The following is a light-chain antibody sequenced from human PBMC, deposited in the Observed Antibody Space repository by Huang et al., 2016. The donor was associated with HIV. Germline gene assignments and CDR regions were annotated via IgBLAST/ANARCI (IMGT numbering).Light chain of an antibody. Sequence: DIQMTQSPSSLSASLGDRVTITCRASQGISHSLAWYQQQPGKAPKLLLFAASRLESGVPSRFSGSVSGTDYTLTISSLQPEDFATYHCQQYHSLPWTFGQGTKVEIK. CDR1: QGISHS. J-gene: IGKJ1*01. CDR2: AAS. CDR3: QQYHSLPWT. V-gene: IGKV1-NL1*01.